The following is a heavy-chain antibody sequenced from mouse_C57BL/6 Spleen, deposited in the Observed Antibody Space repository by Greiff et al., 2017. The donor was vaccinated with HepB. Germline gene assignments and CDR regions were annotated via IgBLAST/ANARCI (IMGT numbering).Heavy chain of an antibody. D-gene: IGHD3-1*01. Sequence: VQWVESGAELARPGASVKMSCKASGYTFTSYTMHWVKQRPGQGLEWIGYINPSSGYTKYNQKFKDKATLTADKSSSTAYMQLSSLTSEDSAVYYCARGYANPYYYAMDYWGQGTSVTVSS. CDR3: ARGYANPYYYAMDY. J-gene: IGHJ4*01. V-gene: IGHV1-4*01. CDR1: GYTFTSYT. CDR2: INPSSGYT.